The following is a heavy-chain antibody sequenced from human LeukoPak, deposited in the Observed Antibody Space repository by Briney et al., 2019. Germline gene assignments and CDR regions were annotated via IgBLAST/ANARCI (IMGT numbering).Heavy chain of an antibody. Sequence: SETLSLTCTVSGGSISSYYWGWIRQPPGKGLEWIGSIYYSGSTYYNPSLKSRVTISVDTSKNQFSLKLSSVTAADTAVYYCARAETFLYDFWSGYYSSYYMGVWGKGTTVTVSS. V-gene: IGHV4-39*07. CDR3: ARAETFLYDFWSGYYSSYYMGV. CDR2: IYYSGST. CDR1: GGSISSYY. J-gene: IGHJ6*03. D-gene: IGHD3-3*01.